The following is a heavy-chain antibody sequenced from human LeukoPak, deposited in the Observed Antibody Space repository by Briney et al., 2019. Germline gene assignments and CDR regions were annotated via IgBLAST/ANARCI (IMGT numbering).Heavy chain of an antibody. Sequence: PGGSLTLSCAAYGFTCSDLYVRWVRPAQGKGLEWVSYISGNSNDTNDADSVRGRFTISRDNAKNSLYLQMNILRAEDTAVYYCARDRGDRSNYYCFDFWGQGTLVTVSS. CDR2: ISGNSNDT. J-gene: IGHJ4*02. CDR3: ARDRGDRSNYYCFDF. CDR1: GFTCSDLY. D-gene: IGHD1-26*01. V-gene: IGHV3-11*05.